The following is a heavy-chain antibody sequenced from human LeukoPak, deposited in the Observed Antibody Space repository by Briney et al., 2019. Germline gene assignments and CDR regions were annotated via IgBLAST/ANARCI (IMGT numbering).Heavy chain of an antibody. D-gene: IGHD6-13*01. J-gene: IGHJ4*02. CDR2: IYYSGST. CDR1: GGSISSSSYY. CDR3: ARDWVPIAAAGTRALIDY. Sequence: SETLSLTCTVSGGSISSSSYYWGWIRQPPGKGLEWIGSIYYSGSTYYNPSLKSRVTISVDTSKNQFSLKLSSVTAADTAVYYCARDWVPIAAAGTRALIDYWGQGTLVTVSS. V-gene: IGHV4-39*07.